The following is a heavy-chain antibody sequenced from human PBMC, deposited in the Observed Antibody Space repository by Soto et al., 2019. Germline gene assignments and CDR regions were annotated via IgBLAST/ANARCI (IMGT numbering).Heavy chain of an antibody. Sequence: ASVKVSCKASGYTFTSYDINWVRQATGQGLEWMGWMNPNSGNTGYAQKFQGRVTMTRNTSISTAYMEPSSLRSEDTAVYYCARACSSTSCFPVHYYYYGMDVWGQGTTVTVSS. J-gene: IGHJ6*02. D-gene: IGHD2-2*01. V-gene: IGHV1-8*01. CDR2: MNPNSGNT. CDR3: ARACSSTSCFPVHYYYYGMDV. CDR1: GYTFTSYD.